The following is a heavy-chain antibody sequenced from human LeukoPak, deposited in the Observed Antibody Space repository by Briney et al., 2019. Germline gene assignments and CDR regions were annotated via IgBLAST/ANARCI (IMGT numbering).Heavy chain of an antibody. J-gene: IGHJ5*02. D-gene: IGHD1-26*01. CDR1: GFTLSHYW. Sequence: GGSLRLSCSASGFTLSHYWMTWVRQAPGKGLEWVASIKEDGSETSYVDSVKGRFIISRDNAKNSVYLQMNSLGGEDTAVYFCVRGGSYTFDPWGQGILVTVSS. V-gene: IGHV3-7*01. CDR3: VRGGSYTFDP. CDR2: IKEDGSET.